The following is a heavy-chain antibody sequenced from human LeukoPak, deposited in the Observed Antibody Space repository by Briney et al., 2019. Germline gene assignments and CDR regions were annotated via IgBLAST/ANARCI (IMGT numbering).Heavy chain of an antibody. CDR1: GFTFSSYT. J-gene: IGHJ4*02. CDR2: VSSSSGTI. V-gene: IGHV3-48*01. Sequence: PGGSLRLSCAASGFTFSSYTMNWVRQASGKGLEWISFVSSSSGTIDYADSVKGRFSISRDNSKNTLYLQMNSLRAEDTAVYYCARDSGDYYFDYWGQGTLVTVSS. CDR3: ARDSGDYYFDY. D-gene: IGHD3-10*01.